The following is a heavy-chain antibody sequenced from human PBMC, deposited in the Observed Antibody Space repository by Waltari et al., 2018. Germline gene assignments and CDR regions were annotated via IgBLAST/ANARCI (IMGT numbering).Heavy chain of an antibody. CDR2: INIEGGYI. CDR3: ARKGGRGYPYGPFYYDH. J-gene: IGHJ4*02. Sequence: EVQLVESGGGLVQPGGSLRLSCAASGFTFGDYWMHWVRQAPGKGLEWVSRINIEGGYISYTDSVKGRCTISRDNAKNTLFLQLNSLRADDTAVYYCARKGGRGYPYGPFYYDHWGQGTLVTVSP. D-gene: IGHD5-18*01. CDR1: GFTFGDYW. V-gene: IGHV3-74*01.